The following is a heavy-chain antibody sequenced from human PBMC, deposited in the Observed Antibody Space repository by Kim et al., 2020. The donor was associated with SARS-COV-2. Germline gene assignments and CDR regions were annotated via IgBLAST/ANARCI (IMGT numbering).Heavy chain of an antibody. Sequence: SETLSLTCAVYGGSFSGYYWSWIRQPPGKGLEWIGEINHSGSTNYNPSLKSRVTISVETYKNKFSLKLSPVTAADTAVYYCARVRLSGGNCYPSNVSYY. V-gene: IGHV4-34*01. CDR2: INHSGST. D-gene: IGHD2-15*01. J-gene: IGHJ6*01. CDR3: ARVRLSGGNCYPSNVSYY. CDR1: GGSFSGYY.